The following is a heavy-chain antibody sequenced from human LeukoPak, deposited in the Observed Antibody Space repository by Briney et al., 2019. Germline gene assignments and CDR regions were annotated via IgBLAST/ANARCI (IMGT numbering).Heavy chain of an antibody. CDR3: ERLQRQLETTPAAWYYYYYMDV. Sequence: GESLKISCKGSGYSFTSYWIGWVRQMPGKGLESMGIIYPGDSDTRHSPSFQCQVTISADKSISTAYLQWSSLKASDTAMYYCERLQRQLETTPAAWYYYYYMDVWGKGTTVTVSS. V-gene: IGHV5-51*01. CDR1: GYSFTSYW. D-gene: IGHD1-1*01. J-gene: IGHJ6*03. CDR2: IYPGDSDT.